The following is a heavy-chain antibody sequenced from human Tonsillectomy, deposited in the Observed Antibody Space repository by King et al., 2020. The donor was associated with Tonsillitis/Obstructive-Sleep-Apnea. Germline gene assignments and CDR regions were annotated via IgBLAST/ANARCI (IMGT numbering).Heavy chain of an antibody. Sequence: QITLKESGPALVKPTQTLTLTCTFSGFSLSASGMCVSWIRQPPGKALEWLARIDWDDDKYYSTSLKTRLTISKDTSKNQVVLTMTNMDPVDTATYYCASMSRYCSSTRCYENYYYYYMDVWGKGTTVTVSS. CDR3: ASMSRYCSSTRCYENYYYYYMDV. V-gene: IGHV2-70*15. CDR2: IDWDDDK. D-gene: IGHD2-2*01. CDR1: GFSLSASGMC. J-gene: IGHJ6*03.